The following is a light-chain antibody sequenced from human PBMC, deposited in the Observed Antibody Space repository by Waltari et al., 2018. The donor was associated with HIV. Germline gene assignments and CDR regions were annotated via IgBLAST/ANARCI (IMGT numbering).Light chain of an antibody. CDR2: LGS. J-gene: IGKJ2*01. V-gene: IGKV2-28*01. Sequence: IVMTQSPLSLPVTPGEPASISCSSSQSLLHSNGYNFLDWYLQKPGQSPQLLIYLGSNRASGVPDRLSGSGSGTDFTLNISRMEAEDVGVYYCMQALQTPPTFGQGTKLEIK. CDR3: MQALQTPPT. CDR1: QSLLHSNGYNF.